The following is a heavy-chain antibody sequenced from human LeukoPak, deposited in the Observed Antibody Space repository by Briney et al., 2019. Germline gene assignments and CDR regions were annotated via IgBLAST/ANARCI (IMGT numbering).Heavy chain of an antibody. Sequence: GGSLRLSCAASGFAFSNCWMNWVRQAPGKGLEWVANLNQDGSGKYYVDSVKGRFTISRDNAKNSLYLQMNSLRAEDTAVYYCAGCEYWGQGTLVTVSS. CDR2: LNQDGSGK. CDR3: AGCEY. CDR1: GFAFSNCW. J-gene: IGHJ4*02. V-gene: IGHV3-7*01.